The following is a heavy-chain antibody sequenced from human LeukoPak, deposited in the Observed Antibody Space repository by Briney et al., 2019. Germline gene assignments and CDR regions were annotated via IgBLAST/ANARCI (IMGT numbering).Heavy chain of an antibody. D-gene: IGHD3-22*01. CDR3: AREGRYYYDSSGYFLNWFDP. CDR2: IYTSGST. J-gene: IGHJ5*02. Sequence: SETLSLTCTVSGGSLSSYYWSWIRQPAGKGLEWIGRIYTSGSTKYNPSLKSRVTMSVDTSKNQFSLKLSSVTAADTAVYYCAREGRYYYDSSGYFLNWFDPWGQGTLVTVSS. CDR1: GGSLSSYY. V-gene: IGHV4-4*07.